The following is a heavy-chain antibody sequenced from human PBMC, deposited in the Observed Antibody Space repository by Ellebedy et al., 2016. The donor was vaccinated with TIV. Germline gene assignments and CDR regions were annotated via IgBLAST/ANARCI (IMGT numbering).Heavy chain of an antibody. V-gene: IGHV3-33*01. D-gene: IGHD4-11*01. J-gene: IGHJ4*02. CDR2: IWYDGNNK. CDR3: ARDKGAVTTTLHFDY. Sequence: GESLKISCAASGFTFSRYGMHWVRQAPGKGLEWVALIWYDGNNKYYADSVKGRFTISRDNSKNTLYLQMNSLRAEDTAVYHCARDKGAVTTTLHFDYWGQGTLVTVSS. CDR1: GFTFSRYG.